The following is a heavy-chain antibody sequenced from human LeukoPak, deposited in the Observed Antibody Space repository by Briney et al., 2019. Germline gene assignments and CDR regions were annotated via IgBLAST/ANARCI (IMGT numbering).Heavy chain of an antibody. Sequence: SETLSLTCTVSGGSISSGDYYWSWIRQPSGKGLEWIGYIYYSGSTYYNPSLKSRVTISVDTSKNQFSLKLSSVTAADTAVYYCARAGYDFWSGYPSRFDYWGQGTLVTVSS. CDR1: GGSISSGDYY. CDR3: ARAGYDFWSGYPSRFDY. J-gene: IGHJ4*02. CDR2: IYYSGST. V-gene: IGHV4-30-4*01. D-gene: IGHD3-3*01.